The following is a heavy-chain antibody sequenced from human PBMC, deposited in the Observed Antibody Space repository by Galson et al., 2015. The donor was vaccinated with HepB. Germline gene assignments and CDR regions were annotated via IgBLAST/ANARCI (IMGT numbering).Heavy chain of an antibody. D-gene: IGHD1-26*01. CDR3: AKWPYRGSYYHYFDY. V-gene: IGHV3-23*01. J-gene: IGHJ4*02. Sequence: SLRLSCAASGFTFSSYAMSWVRQAPGKGLEWVSAISGGGGSTYYADSVKGRFTISRDNSKNTLYLQMNSLRAEDTAVYYCAKWPYRGSYYHYFDYWGQGTLVTVSS. CDR1: GFTFSSYA. CDR2: ISGGGGST.